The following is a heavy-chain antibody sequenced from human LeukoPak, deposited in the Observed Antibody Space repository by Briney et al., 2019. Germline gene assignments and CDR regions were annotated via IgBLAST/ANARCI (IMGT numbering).Heavy chain of an antibody. CDR3: ARGRGPLRNYYYGMDV. CDR1: GGTFSSYA. V-gene: IGHV1-69*05. J-gene: IGHJ6*02. D-gene: IGHD4-17*01. Sequence: SVKVSCKASGGTFSSYAISWVRQAPGQGLEWMGGIIPIFGTANYAQKFQGRVTITTDESTSTAYMELSSLRSEDTAVYYCARGRGPLRNYYYGMDVWGQGTTVTVSS. CDR2: IIPIFGTA.